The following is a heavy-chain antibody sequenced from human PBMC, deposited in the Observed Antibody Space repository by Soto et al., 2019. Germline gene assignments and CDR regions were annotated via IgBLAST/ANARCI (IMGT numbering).Heavy chain of an antibody. Sequence: EVPLVESGGGLIQPGGSLRLSCAASGFTVSNNYMSWVRQAPGKGLEWVSVIYSGGSTYYADSVKGRFTISRDNSKNTLYLQMNSLRAEDTAVYYCARDRVESGYPEYFQHWGQGTLVTVSS. J-gene: IGHJ1*01. V-gene: IGHV3-53*01. CDR1: GFTVSNNY. D-gene: IGHD3-22*01. CDR2: IYSGGST. CDR3: ARDRVESGYPEYFQH.